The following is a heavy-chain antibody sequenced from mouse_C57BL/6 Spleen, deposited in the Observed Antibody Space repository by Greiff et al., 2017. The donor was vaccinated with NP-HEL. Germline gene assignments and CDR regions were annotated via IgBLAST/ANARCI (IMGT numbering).Heavy chain of an antibody. CDR3: TTFDGSTRGY. D-gene: IGHD2-3*01. Sequence: VQLKESGAELVRPGASVKLSCTASGFNIKDDYMHWVKQRPEQGLEWIGWIDPENGDTEYASKFQGKATITADPSSNTAYLQLSSLTSEDTAVYYCTTFDGSTRGYWGQGTTLTVSS. J-gene: IGHJ2*01. CDR2: IDPENGDT. V-gene: IGHV14-4*01. CDR1: GFNIKDDY.